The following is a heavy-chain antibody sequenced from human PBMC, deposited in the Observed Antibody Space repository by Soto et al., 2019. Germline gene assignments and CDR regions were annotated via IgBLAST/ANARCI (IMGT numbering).Heavy chain of an antibody. CDR3: ARYDIVLVAAAGRGLGY. V-gene: IGHV1-18*01. CDR1: GYTFTSYG. J-gene: IGHJ4*02. D-gene: IGHD2-8*01. Sequence: GASVKVSCKASGYTFTSYGISWVRQAPGQGLEWMGWISAYNGNTNYAQKLQGRVTMTTDTSTSTAYMELRSLRSDDTAVYYCARYDIVLVAAAGRGLGYWGQGTLVTVSS. CDR2: ISAYNGNT.